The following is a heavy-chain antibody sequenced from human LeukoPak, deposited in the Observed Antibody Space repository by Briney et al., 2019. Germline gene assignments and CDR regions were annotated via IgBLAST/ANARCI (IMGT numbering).Heavy chain of an antibody. CDR3: ARAYFWGIAVAGYYFDN. V-gene: IGHV4-59*01. CDR2: IYYSGST. D-gene: IGHD6-19*01. CDR1: GGSISSYY. Sequence: PSETLSLTCTVSGGSISSYYWSWIRQPPGKGLEWIGDIYYSGSTTYNPSLKTRLTISVDKSKNQLSLKLSSATAADTAVYYCARAYFWGIAVAGYYFDNWGQGTLVTVSS. J-gene: IGHJ4*02.